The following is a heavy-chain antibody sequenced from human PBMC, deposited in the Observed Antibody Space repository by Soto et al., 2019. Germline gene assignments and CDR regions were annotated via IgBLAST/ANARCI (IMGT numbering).Heavy chain of an antibody. CDR2: IKQDGSEK. D-gene: IGHD6-13*01. CDR3: ARERAGIAAAGDY. J-gene: IGHJ4*02. CDR1: GFTFSSYW. Sequence: GGSLRLSCAASGFTFSSYWMSWVRQAPGKGLEWVANIKQDGSEKYYVDSVKGRFTISRDNAKNSLYLQMNSLRAEDTAVYYCARERAGIAAAGDYWGQGTLVTVSS. V-gene: IGHV3-7*01.